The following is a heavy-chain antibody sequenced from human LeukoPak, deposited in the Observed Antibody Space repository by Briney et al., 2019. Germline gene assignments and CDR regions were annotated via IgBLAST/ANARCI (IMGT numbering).Heavy chain of an antibody. CDR3: ARISTYGDYASWYYGMDV. Sequence: SETLSLTCTVSGGSISSYYWSWIRQPPGKGLEWIGYFYYSGSTNYNPSLKSRVTISVDTSKNQFSLKLSSVTAADTAVYYCARISTYGDYASWYYGMDVWGQGTTVTVSS. J-gene: IGHJ6*02. CDR1: GGSISSYY. D-gene: IGHD4-17*01. V-gene: IGHV4-59*08. CDR2: FYYSGST.